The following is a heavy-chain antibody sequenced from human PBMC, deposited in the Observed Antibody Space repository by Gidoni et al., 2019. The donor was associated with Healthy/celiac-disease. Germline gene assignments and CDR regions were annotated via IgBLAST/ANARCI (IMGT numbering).Heavy chain of an antibody. D-gene: IGHD4-17*01. V-gene: IGHV1-3*01. CDR1: GYTFTSYA. Sequence: QLVQSGAEVKKPGASVKASCIASGYTFTSYAMHWVRQATGQRLEWMGWINAGNGNTKYSQKFQGRVTITRDTSASTAYMELSSLRSEDTAVYYCATQYGDCGGIWGQGTMVTVSS. CDR3: ATQYGDCGGI. CDR2: INAGNGNT. J-gene: IGHJ3*02.